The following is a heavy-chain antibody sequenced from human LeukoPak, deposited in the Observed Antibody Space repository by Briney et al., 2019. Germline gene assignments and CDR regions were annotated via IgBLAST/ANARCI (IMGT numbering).Heavy chain of an antibody. J-gene: IGHJ6*02. D-gene: IGHD3-22*01. CDR2: IYYSGST. CDR1: GGSISSYY. V-gene: IGHV4-59*12. Sequence: SETLSLTCTVSGGSISSYYWSWIRQPPGKGLEWIGYIYYSGSTNYNPSLKSRVTISVDTSKNQFSLKLSSVTAADTAVYYCAREYYYDSSGLIYGMDVWGQGTTVTVSS. CDR3: AREYYYDSSGLIYGMDV.